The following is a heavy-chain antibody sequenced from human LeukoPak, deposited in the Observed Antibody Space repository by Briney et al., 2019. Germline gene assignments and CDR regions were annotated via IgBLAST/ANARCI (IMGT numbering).Heavy chain of an antibody. Sequence: GGSLRLSCAASGFTFSDYDMHWVRQAPGKGLEWVAVISYDGSNTYYADSVKGRFTISRDNSKNTLHLQVNSLRAEDTAVYYCARERKQLDYSSNNWFDPWGQGTLVIVSS. CDR2: ISYDGSNT. D-gene: IGHD2-2*03. J-gene: IGHJ5*02. V-gene: IGHV3-30-3*01. CDR3: ARERKQLDYSSNNWFDP. CDR1: GFTFSDYD.